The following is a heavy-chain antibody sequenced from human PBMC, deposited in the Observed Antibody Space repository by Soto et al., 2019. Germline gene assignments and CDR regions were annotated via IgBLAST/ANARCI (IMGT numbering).Heavy chain of an antibody. CDR1: GASLSDNY. D-gene: IGHD3-22*01. CDR2: INHSGNT. V-gene: IGHV4-34*01. Sequence: SSETLSLTCAVYGASLSDNYCNWLRQPPGKGLEWIGEINHSGNTNYNPSLRSRVTISIDTSKNQLSLNLRSVSAADTAVYYCARVPDVDYYDSSGLLSAFDIWGQGTMVTVSS. CDR3: ARVPDVDYYDSSGLLSAFDI. J-gene: IGHJ3*02.